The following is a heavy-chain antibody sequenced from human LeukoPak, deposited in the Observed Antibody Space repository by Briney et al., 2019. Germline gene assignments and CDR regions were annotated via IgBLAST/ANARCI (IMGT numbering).Heavy chain of an antibody. Sequence: GASVKVSCKASGYTFTSYGISWVRQAPGQGLEWMGWISAYNGNTNYAQKLQGRVTMTTDTSTSTAYMELRSLRSDDTAVYYCAREDYNWNDAGAIRYGMDVWGQGTTVTVCS. J-gene: IGHJ6*02. D-gene: IGHD1-20*01. CDR2: ISAYNGNT. CDR1: GYTFTSYG. V-gene: IGHV1-18*01. CDR3: AREDYNWNDAGAIRYGMDV.